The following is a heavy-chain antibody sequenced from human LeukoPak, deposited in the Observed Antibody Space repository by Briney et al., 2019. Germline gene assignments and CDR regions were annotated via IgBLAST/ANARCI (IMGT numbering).Heavy chain of an antibody. CDR2: INAGNGNT. V-gene: IGHV1-3*01. D-gene: IGHD1-26*01. CDR1: GYTFTSYA. CDR3: AGGQVGATKGLNWFDP. Sequence: APVKVSCKASGYTFTSYAMHWVRQAPGQRLEWMGWINAGNGNTKYSQKFQGRVAITRDTSASTAYMELSSLRSEDTAVYYCAGGQVGATKGLNWFDPWGQGTLVTVSS. J-gene: IGHJ5*02.